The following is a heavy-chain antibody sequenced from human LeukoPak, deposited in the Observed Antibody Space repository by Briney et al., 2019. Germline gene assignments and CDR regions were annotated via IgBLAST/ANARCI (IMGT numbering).Heavy chain of an antibody. CDR1: GGSISSYY. V-gene: IGHV4-59*01. D-gene: IGHD5-24*01. CDR3: ARGVATIGSHWYFDL. CDR2: IYYSGST. J-gene: IGHJ2*01. Sequence: SEALSLTCTVSGGSISSYYWSWIRQPPGKALEWIGYIYYSGSTNYSPSLKSRVTISVDTSKNQFSLKLSSVTAADTAVYYCARGVATIGSHWYFDLWGRGTLVTVSS.